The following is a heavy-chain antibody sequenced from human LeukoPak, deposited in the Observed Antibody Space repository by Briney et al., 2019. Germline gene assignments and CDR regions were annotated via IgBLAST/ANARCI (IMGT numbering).Heavy chain of an antibody. CDR2: INHSGST. D-gene: IGHD6-19*01. CDR1: GGSFSGYY. CDR3: ARAEYSSGWYYFDY. J-gene: IGHJ4*02. V-gene: IGHV4-34*01. Sequence: SETLSLTCAVYGGSFSGYYWSWIRQPPGKGLEWIGEINHSGSTNYNPSLKSRVTISVDTSKNQFSLKLSSVTAADTAVYYCARAEYSSGWYYFDYWGQGTLVTVSS.